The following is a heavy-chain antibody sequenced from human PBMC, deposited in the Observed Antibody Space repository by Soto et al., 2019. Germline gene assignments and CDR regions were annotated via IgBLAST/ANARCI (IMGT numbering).Heavy chain of an antibody. CDR1: GFTFSTYS. D-gene: IGHD3-3*01. J-gene: IGHJ4*02. Sequence: QVQLVESGGGVVPPGRSLRLSCAASGFTFSTYSMYWVRQAPGKGLEWVAVISYDGSNKYEGDSMKDRFTISRDNSKNTLYLQMNSLRAEDTAVYYCARPYYDFWTGYPGAFFDYWGQGTLVTVSS. CDR2: ISYDGSNK. V-gene: IGHV3-30-3*01. CDR3: ARPYYDFWTGYPGAFFDY.